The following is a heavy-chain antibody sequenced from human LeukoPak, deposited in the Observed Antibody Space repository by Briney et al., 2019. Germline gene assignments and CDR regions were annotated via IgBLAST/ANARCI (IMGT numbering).Heavy chain of an antibody. CDR3: ARTISSSSTSCFLY. V-gene: IGHV3-74*01. CDR1: GFTFSSYW. CDR2: INSDGSST. D-gene: IGHD2-2*01. Sequence: GGSLRLSCAASGFTFSSYWMHWVRQVPGKGLVWVSRINSDGSSTTYADSVKGRFTISRDNAKNTLYLQMNSLRAEDTAVYYCARTISSSSTSCFLYWGQGTLVTVSS. J-gene: IGHJ4*02.